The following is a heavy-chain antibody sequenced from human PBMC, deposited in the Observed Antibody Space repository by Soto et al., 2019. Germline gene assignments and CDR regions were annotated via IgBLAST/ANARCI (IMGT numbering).Heavy chain of an antibody. CDR1: GFTFSSYV. CDR2: ISGSGGNT. CDR3: ARGPRAPPPHDYGMDV. V-gene: IGHV3-23*01. J-gene: IGHJ6*02. Sequence: EVQLLESGGGLVQPGGSLRLSCAASGFTFSSYVMNWVRQAPGKGLESVSGISGSGGNTYYADSVKGRFTISRDNSKNTLYLQMNSLRAEDTAVYYCARGPRAPPPHDYGMDVWGHVTTVTVSS.